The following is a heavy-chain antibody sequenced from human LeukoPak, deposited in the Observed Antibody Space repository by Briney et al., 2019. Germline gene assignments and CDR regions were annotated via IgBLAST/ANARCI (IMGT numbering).Heavy chain of an antibody. D-gene: IGHD3-22*01. CDR3: ARDGGSSGYYYPFDY. CDR2: IYYSGST. Sequence: SETLSLTCTVSGGSISSSSYYWGWIRQPPGKGLEWIGSIYYSGSTYYNPSLKSRVTISVDTSKNQFSLKLSSVTAADTAVYYCARDGGSSGYYYPFDYWGQGTLVTVSS. V-gene: IGHV4-39*07. J-gene: IGHJ4*02. CDR1: GGSISSSSYY.